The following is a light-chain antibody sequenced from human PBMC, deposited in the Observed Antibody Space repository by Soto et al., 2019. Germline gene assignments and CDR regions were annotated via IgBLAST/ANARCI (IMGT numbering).Light chain of an antibody. CDR1: RSLVYSDGNTY. J-gene: IGKJ5*01. V-gene: IGKV2-30*01. Sequence: DVVMTQSPLSLPVTLGQAASISCRSSRSLVYSDGNTYLNWFQQRPGQSPRRLIYKVSNRDSGVPDRLSGRGSGTDFTLKISRVEAEDVGVYYCMQGTHWPVTFGQGTRLESK. CDR2: KVS. CDR3: MQGTHWPVT.